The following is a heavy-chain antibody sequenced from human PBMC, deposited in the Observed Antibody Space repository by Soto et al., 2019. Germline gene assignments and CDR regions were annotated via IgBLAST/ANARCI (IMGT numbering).Heavy chain of an antibody. V-gene: IGHV3-23*01. CDR3: AKKVTIYAVDPADY. D-gene: IGHD3-3*01. Sequence: GGSLRLSCAASGFTFSDFGMSWVRQAPGKGLEWVSVISASGDATYYAASVKCRFTLSRDNSKNTLYLQMNSLTVADTAVYYCAKKVTIYAVDPADYWGQGTQVTVS. CDR1: GFTFSDFG. CDR2: ISASGDAT. J-gene: IGHJ4*02.